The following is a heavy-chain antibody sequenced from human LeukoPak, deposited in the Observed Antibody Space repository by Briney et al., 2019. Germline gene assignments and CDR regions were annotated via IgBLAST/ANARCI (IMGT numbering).Heavy chain of an antibody. D-gene: IGHD6-13*01. V-gene: IGHV4-4*02. CDR3: ASAGGYSSSRALDY. J-gene: IGHJ4*02. CDR2: IYHSGST. CDR1: GGSISSSNW. Sequence: PSGTLSLTCAVSGGSISSSNWWSWVRQPPGKGLEWIGEIYHSGSTNYNPSLKSRVTISVDKSKNQFSLKLSSVTAADTAVYYCASAGGYSSSRALDYWGQGTLVTVSS.